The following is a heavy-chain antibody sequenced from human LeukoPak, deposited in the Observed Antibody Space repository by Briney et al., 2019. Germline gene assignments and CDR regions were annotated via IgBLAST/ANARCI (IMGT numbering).Heavy chain of an antibody. V-gene: IGHV3-21*01. Sequence: GGSLRLSCAASGFTFSSYSMNWVRQAPGKGLEWVSSISSSSSYIYYADSVKGRFTISRDNAKNSLYLQMNSLRAEDTAVYYCAREASSSWYQNWFDPWGQGTLVTVSS. D-gene: IGHD6-13*01. CDR3: AREASSSWYQNWFDP. CDR1: GFTFSSYS. CDR2: ISSSSSYI. J-gene: IGHJ5*02.